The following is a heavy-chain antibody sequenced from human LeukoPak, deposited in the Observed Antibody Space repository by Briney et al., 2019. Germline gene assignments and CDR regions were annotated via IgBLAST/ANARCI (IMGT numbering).Heavy chain of an antibody. CDR1: GFTFSSYS. V-gene: IGHV3-48*04. CDR2: ISSSSSTI. Sequence: GGSLRLSCAASGFTFSSYSMNWVRQAPGKGLEWVSYISSSSSTIYYADSVKGRFTISRDNAKNSLYLQMNSLRAEDTAVYYCASGYQLLRNAFDIWGQGTMVTVSS. CDR3: ASGYQLLRNAFDI. D-gene: IGHD2-2*01. J-gene: IGHJ3*02.